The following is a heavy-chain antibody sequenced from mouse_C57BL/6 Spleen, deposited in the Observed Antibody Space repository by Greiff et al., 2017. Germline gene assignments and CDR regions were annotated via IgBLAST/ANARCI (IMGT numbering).Heavy chain of an antibody. D-gene: IGHD1-1*01. CDR1: GYTFTSYW. CDR2: IDPSDSET. J-gene: IGHJ3*01. Sequence: QVQLQQPGAELVRPGSSVKLSCKASGYTFTSYWMHWVKQRPIQGLEWIGNIDPSDSETHYNQKFKDKATLTVDKSSSTAYMQLSSLTSEDSAVYYCAREGYGTRFAFWGQGTLVTVSA. V-gene: IGHV1-52*01. CDR3: AREGYGTRFAF.